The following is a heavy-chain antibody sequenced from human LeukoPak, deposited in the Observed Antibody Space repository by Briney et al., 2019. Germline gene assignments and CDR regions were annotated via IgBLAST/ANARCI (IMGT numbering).Heavy chain of an antibody. CDR2: IKSKTDGGTT. CDR1: GFTFSNAW. J-gene: IGHJ4*02. V-gene: IGHV3-15*01. CDR3: TTDLYYYDSSGYLNY. Sequence: GGSLRLSCAASGFTFSNAWMSWVRQAPGKGLEWVGRIKSKTDGGTTDYAAPVKGRFTISRDDSKNTLYLQMNSLKTEDTAVYYCTTDLYYYDSSGYLNYWGQGTLVTVSS. D-gene: IGHD3-22*01.